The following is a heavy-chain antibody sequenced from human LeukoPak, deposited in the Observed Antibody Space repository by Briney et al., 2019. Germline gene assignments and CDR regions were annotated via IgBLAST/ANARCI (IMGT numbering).Heavy chain of an antibody. CDR1: GFTVSSNY. V-gene: IGHV3-66*01. CDR3: AREWQDGYYFDY. J-gene: IGHJ4*02. CDR2: IYSGGST. Sequence: GGSLRLSCAASGFTVSSNYMSWVRQAPGEGLEWVSVIYSGGSTYYADSVKGRFTISRDNSKNTLYLQMNSLRAEDTAVYYCAREWQDGYYFDYWGQGTLVTVSS. D-gene: IGHD3-10*01.